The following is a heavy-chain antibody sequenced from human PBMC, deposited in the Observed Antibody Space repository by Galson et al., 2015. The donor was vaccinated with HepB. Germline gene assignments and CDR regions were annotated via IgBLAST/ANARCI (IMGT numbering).Heavy chain of an antibody. Sequence: SVKVSCKVSGYTLTELSKHWVRQAPGKGLEWMGGFDPEEGEMIYAQNFKGRVTMTEDSSTDIAYMELTSLRPEDTAVYYCATWYSGSRWGDYWGQGTLVTVSS. CDR2: FDPEEGEM. V-gene: IGHV1-24*01. J-gene: IGHJ4*02. CDR3: ATWYSGSRWGDY. CDR1: GYTLTELS. D-gene: IGHD1-26*01.